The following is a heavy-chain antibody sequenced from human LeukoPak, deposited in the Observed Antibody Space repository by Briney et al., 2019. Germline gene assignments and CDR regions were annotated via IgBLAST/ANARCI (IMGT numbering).Heavy chain of an antibody. V-gene: IGHV3-23*01. CDR2: ISGSGGST. D-gene: IGHD2-2*01. CDR1: GFTFSSYA. J-gene: IGHJ4*02. CDR3: AKVPRIVVVPAAPFDY. Sequence: GGSLRLSCAASGFTFSSYAMSWVRQAPGKGLEWVSAISGSGGSTYYADSVKGRFTISRDNSKNTLYLQMNSLRAEGTAVYYCAKVPRIVVVPAAPFDYWGQGTLVTVSS.